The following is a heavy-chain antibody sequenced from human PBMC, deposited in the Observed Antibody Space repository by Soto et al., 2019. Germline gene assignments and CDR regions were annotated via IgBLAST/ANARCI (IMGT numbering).Heavy chain of an antibody. V-gene: IGHV3-48*02. CDR3: ARSVEGHFDY. CDR2: ITSDTNTI. CDR1: GFPFSIYS. D-gene: IGHD6-19*01. J-gene: IGHJ4*02. Sequence: EVQLVESGGGLVQPGGSLRLTCAASGFPFSIYSMNWVRQAPGKGLEWSSYITSDTNTIKYADSVKCRFTISRDNAKNVVYLQMNSLRDEDMAVYFCARSVEGHFDYWGQGTVVTVSS.